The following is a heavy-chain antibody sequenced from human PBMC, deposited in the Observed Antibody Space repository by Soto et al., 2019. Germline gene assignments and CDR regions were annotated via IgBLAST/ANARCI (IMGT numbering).Heavy chain of an antibody. D-gene: IGHD3-3*01. CDR3: ARDRWGYDFWSGSWDHNWFDP. CDR1: SSYS. Sequence: SSYSTNRVRQAPGKGLEWVSSISSSSIYIYYADSVKGRFTISRDNAKNSLYLQMNSLRAEDTAVYYCARDRWGYDFWSGSWDHNWFDPWGQGTLVTVPS. J-gene: IGHJ5*02. V-gene: IGHV3-21*01. CDR2: ISSSSIYI.